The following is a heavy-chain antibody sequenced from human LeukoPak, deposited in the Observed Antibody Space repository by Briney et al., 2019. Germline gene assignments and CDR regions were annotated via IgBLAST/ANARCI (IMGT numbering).Heavy chain of an antibody. CDR2: ISYDGSNK. V-gene: IGHV3-30*18. J-gene: IGHJ4*02. CDR1: GFTFSSHG. CDR3: AKLGGSGWYWSDY. D-gene: IGHD6-19*01. Sequence: GRSLRLSCAAPGFTFSSHGMHWVSQAPGKGMEWVAVISYDGSNKYYADSVKGRFTISRDNPKNTLYLQMNSLRAGDTAVYYCAKLGGSGWYWSDYWGQGTLVTVSS.